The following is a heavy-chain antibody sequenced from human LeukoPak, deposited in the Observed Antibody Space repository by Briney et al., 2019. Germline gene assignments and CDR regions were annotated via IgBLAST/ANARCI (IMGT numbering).Heavy chain of an antibody. J-gene: IGHJ3*02. V-gene: IGHV1-69*04. CDR2: IIPLLGIT. CDR1: GDASRSYA. Sequence: SVQCSCKASGDASRSYAMNWVRPAPGQGLEWVARIIPLLGITNHAQKLQGRVTVNADTSTNTVYMELSSLRPDDTAVYYCARARSRITFGGIRHAFDIWGQGTLVTVSS. D-gene: IGHD3-16*01. CDR3: ARARSRITFGGIRHAFDI.